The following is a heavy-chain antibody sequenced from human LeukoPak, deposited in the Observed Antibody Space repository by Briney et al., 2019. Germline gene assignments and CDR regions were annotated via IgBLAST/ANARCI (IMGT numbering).Heavy chain of an antibody. CDR2: ISSSSSIT. J-gene: IGHJ4*02. CDR1: GFTFSSYT. CDR3: AKESGKFDY. V-gene: IGHV3-48*04. Sequence: GGSLRLSCVASGFTFSSYTMNWVRKAPGKGLEWISYISSSSSITYYADSVKGRFSISRDNSKNSLYLQMNSLRSEDTAMYYCAKESGKFDYWGQGTLVAVSS.